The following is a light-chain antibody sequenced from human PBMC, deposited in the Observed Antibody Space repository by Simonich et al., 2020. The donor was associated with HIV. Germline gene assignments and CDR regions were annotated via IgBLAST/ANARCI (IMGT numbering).Light chain of an antibody. Sequence: LTQPASVSGSPGQSITISCPGTTSDVGSYNLVSWYQQHPGKAPKLRIYEGSKRPSGVSDRFSGSKFGNTASLTISGLQAEDEADYYCCSYAGTSTVIFGGGTKLTVL. CDR2: EGS. CDR3: CSYAGTSTVI. V-gene: IGLV2-23*01. J-gene: IGLJ2*01. CDR1: TSDVGSYNL.